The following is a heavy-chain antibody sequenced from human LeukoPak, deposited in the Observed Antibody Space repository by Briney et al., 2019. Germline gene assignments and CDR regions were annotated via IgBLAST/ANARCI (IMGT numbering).Heavy chain of an antibody. Sequence: GGSLRLSCAASGFTFDDYAMHWVRQAPGKGLEWVSGISWNRGSIGYADSVKGRFTISRDNAKNSLYLQMNSLRAEDTVLYYCAKDRYGSGLYYFDYWGQGTLVTVSS. CDR3: AKDRYGSGLYYFDY. D-gene: IGHD3-10*01. V-gene: IGHV3-9*01. CDR2: ISWNRGSI. J-gene: IGHJ4*02. CDR1: GFTFDDYA.